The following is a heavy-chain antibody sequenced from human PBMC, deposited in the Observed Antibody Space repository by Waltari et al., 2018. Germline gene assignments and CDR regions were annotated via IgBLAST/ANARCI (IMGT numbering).Heavy chain of an antibody. CDR1: GFTFSISA. CDR2: ISGSGGST. Sequence: EVQVLESGGGLVQPGGSLRLSCAASGFTFSISAMSWVSQAPGKGLECVSAISGSGGSTYYADSVKGRFTISRDNSKNTLYLEMNSLRAEDTAVYYCAKASLVGIAGRPDLWYKYYGMDVWGQGTTVTISS. CDR3: AKASLVGIAGRPDLWYKYYGMDV. J-gene: IGHJ6*02. V-gene: IGHV3-23*01. D-gene: IGHD6-6*01.